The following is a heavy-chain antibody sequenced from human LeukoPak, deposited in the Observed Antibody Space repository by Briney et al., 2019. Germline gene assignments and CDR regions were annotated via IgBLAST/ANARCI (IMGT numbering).Heavy chain of an antibody. CDR2: INHSGST. CDR1: GGSFSGYY. V-gene: IGHV4-34*01. Sequence: SETLSLTCAVYGGSFSGYYWSWIRQPPGKGLEWIGEINHSGSTNYNPSLKSRVTISVDTSKNQFSLKLSSVTAADTAVYYCARGRVCGSGSYFSRFFYWGQGTLVTVSS. CDR3: ARGRVCGSGSYFSRFFY. J-gene: IGHJ4*02. D-gene: IGHD3-10*01.